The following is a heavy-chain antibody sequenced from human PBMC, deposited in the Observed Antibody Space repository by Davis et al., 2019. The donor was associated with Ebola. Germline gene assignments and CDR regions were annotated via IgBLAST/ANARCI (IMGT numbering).Heavy chain of an antibody. J-gene: IGHJ4*02. CDR1: RFTSSDNW. D-gene: IGHD7-27*01. CDR2: IKRDGSET. Sequence: PGGSLRLSCEVSRFTSSDNWIHWVRQGPGKGLVWVSRIKRDGSETIYADSVKGRFTISRDNAKNTVYLQMNSLRVEDTGVYYCARDFDWGSGYWGQGTLVTVSS. CDR3: ARDFDWGSGY. V-gene: IGHV3-74*01.